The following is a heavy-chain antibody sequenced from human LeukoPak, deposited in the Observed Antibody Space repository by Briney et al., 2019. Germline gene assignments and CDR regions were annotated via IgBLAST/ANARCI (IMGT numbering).Heavy chain of an antibody. J-gene: IGHJ4*02. CDR1: GFTFSSYA. Sequence: GGSLRLSCAASGFTFSSYAIHWVRQAPGKGLEWVAVISYDGSNKYYADSVKGRFTISRDNSKNTLYLQMNSLRAEDTAVYYCSRDRRYCSGGSCRRSNYFDYWGQGTLATVSS. D-gene: IGHD2-15*01. CDR3: SRDRRYCSGGSCRRSNYFDY. V-gene: IGHV3-30-3*01. CDR2: ISYDGSNK.